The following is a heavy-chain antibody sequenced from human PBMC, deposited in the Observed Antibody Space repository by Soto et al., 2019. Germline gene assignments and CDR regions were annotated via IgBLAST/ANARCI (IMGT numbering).Heavy chain of an antibody. D-gene: IGHD1-26*01. CDR3: AREGGSYYFDY. CDR1: GFTFSSYA. V-gene: IGHV3-64*01. CDR2: ISTNGGST. J-gene: IGHJ4*02. Sequence: EVQLVESGGVLVQPGGSLRISCAASGFTFSSYAMHWVRQAPGKGLEYVSTISTNGGSTYNVNSVKGRFTISRDNSKNTLYLQMGSLRAEDMAVYYCAREGGSYYFDYWGQGTLVTVSS.